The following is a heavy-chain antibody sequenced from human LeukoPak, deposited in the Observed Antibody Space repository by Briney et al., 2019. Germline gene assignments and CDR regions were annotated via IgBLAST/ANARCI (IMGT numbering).Heavy chain of an antibody. D-gene: IGHD3-10*01. CDR2: INPNSGGT. CDR1: GYTFTSYG. V-gene: IGHV1-2*02. CDR3: ARVLWFGEGGFDY. J-gene: IGHJ4*02. Sequence: ASVKVSCKASGYTFTSYGISWVRQAPGQGLEWMGWINPNSGGTNYAQKFQGRVTMTRDTSISTAYMELSRLRSDDTAVYYCARVLWFGEGGFDYWGQGTLVTVSS.